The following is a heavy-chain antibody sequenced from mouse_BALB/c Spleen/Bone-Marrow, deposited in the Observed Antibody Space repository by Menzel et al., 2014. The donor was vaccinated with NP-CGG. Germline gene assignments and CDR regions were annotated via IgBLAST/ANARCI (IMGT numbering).Heavy chain of an antibody. J-gene: IGHJ1*01. V-gene: IGHV1S81*02. Sequence: QVHVKQSGAEVVKPGASVRLSCKTSGYTFTNYWMHWVKQRPGQGLEWIGDINPSNGRATYSEKFKSKATPTVDTSSGTAYMQLSSLTSEDSAVYYCARYYNYYFDVWGAGTTVTVSS. CDR1: GYTFTNYW. CDR3: ARYYNYYFDV. CDR2: INPSNGRA. D-gene: IGHD1-1*01.